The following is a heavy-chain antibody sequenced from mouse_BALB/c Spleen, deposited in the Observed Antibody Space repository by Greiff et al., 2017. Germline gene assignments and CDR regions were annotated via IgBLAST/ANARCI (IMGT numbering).Heavy chain of an antibody. Sequence: EVKLMESGPGLVKPSQSLSLTCTVTGYSITSDYAWNWIRQFPGNKLEWMGYISYSGSTSYNPSLKSRISITRDTSKNQFFLQLNSVTTEDTATYYCARSFYYGNYWFAYWGQGTLVTVSA. V-gene: IGHV3-2*02. D-gene: IGHD2-1*01. CDR2: ISYSGST. J-gene: IGHJ3*01. CDR3: ARSFYYGNYWFAY. CDR1: GYSITSDYA.